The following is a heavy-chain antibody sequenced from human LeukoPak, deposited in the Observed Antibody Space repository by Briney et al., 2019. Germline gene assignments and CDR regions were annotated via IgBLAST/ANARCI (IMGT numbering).Heavy chain of an antibody. CDR2: INPNSGGT. J-gene: IGHJ4*02. V-gene: IGHV1-2*02. CDR3: ARDRPSGYETLGGDFDY. Sequence: VASVKVSCKASGYTFTGYYMHWVRQAPGQGLEWMGWINPNSGGTNYAQKFQGRVTMTRDTSISTAYMELSRLRSDDTAVYYCARDRPSGYETLGGDFDYWGQGTLVTVSS. D-gene: IGHD5-12*01. CDR1: GYTFTGYY.